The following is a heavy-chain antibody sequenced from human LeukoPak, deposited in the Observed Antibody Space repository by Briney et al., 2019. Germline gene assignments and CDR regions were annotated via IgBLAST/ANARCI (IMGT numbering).Heavy chain of an antibody. CDR1: GGSISSSSYY. CDR3: ARQTDKDIVLMVYAIPNWFDP. Sequence: PSETLSLTCTVSGGSISSSSYYWGWIRQPPGKGLEWIGSIYYSGSAYYNPSLKSRVTISVDTSKNQFSLKLSSVTAADTAVYYCARQTDKDIVLMVYAIPNWFDPWGQGTLVTVSS. J-gene: IGHJ5*02. V-gene: IGHV4-39*01. D-gene: IGHD2-8*01. CDR2: IYYSGSA.